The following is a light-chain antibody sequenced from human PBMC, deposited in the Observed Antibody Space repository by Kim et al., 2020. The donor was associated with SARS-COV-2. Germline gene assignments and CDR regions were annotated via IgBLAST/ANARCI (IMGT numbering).Light chain of an antibody. V-gene: IGLV3-21*04. Sequence: APDKPANITCGGDNLEEKSVHWYQQRPGQAPLLVMYYDRDRPSGIPERFSGSNAGDTATLTITRVEAGDEADYYCQVWDFSGDHRVFGGGTQLTVL. CDR1: NLEEKS. CDR2: YDR. J-gene: IGLJ3*02. CDR3: QVWDFSGDHRV.